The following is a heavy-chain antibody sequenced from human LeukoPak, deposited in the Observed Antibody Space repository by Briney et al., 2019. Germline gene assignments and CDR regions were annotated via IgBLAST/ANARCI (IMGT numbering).Heavy chain of an antibody. V-gene: IGHV3-30-3*01. D-gene: IGHD2-15*01. CDR3: ARDRRISGVVAATDFDY. Sequence: PGRSLRLSCAASGFTFSSYAMHWVRQAPGKGLEWVAVISYDGSNKYYADSVKGRFTISRDNSKNTLYLQMNSLRAEDTAVYYCARDRRISGVVAATDFDYWGQGTLVTVSS. CDR2: ISYDGSNK. CDR1: GFTFSSYA. J-gene: IGHJ4*02.